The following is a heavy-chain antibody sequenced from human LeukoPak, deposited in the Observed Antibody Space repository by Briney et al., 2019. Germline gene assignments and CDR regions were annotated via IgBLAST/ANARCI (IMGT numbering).Heavy chain of an antibody. J-gene: IGHJ4*02. CDR2: INNDGSST. Sequence: PGGALTLSCAASGFPFSSYWMHWVRQAPGKGLVWVSRINNDGSSTSYADSVKGRFTISSDNDKNTLYLQMNSLRAEATAVYYCARDLEFVSGDYGLWGQGTLVTVSS. V-gene: IGHV3-74*01. CDR3: ARDLEFVSGDYGL. D-gene: IGHD4-17*01. CDR1: GFPFSSYW.